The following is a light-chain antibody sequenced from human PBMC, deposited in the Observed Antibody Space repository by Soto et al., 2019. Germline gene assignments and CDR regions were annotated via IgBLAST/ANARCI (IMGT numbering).Light chain of an antibody. V-gene: IGLV3-1*01. CDR2: QNT. Sequence: SYELTQTPSVSVSPGQTASITCSGHKLGDKYACWYQQKPGQSPVLVIYQNTKRPSGIPERFSGSNSGNTATLTISGTQAMDEADYYCQAWDINTYVFGTGTKLTVL. J-gene: IGLJ1*01. CDR3: QAWDINTYV. CDR1: KLGDKY.